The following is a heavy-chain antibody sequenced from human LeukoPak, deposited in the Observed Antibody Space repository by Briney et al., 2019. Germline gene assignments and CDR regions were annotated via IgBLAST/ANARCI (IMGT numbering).Heavy chain of an antibody. CDR1: GFTFSSYA. Sequence: GRSLRLSCAASGFTFSSYAMHWVRQAPGKGLEWVAVISCDGSNKYYADSVKGRFTISRDNSKNTLYLQMNSLRAEDTAVYYCAASRATVTTGVYWGQGTLVTVSS. J-gene: IGHJ4*02. V-gene: IGHV3-30-3*01. CDR2: ISCDGSNK. CDR3: AASRATVTTGVY. D-gene: IGHD4-11*01.